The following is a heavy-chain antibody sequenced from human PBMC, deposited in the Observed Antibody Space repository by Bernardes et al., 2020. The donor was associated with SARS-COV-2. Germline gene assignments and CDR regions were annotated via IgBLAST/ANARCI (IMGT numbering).Heavy chain of an antibody. Sequence: GGSLRLSCAASGFTFEYYTMHWVRQAPGKGLEWVSLITWDGINAYYSDSVKGRFTISRDNSKNSLYLQMNSLRVEDSALYYCARDNVEGGVAATGFDSWGQGTLVSVSS. V-gene: IGHV3-43*01. CDR3: ARDNVEGGVAATGFDS. CDR2: ITWDGINA. J-gene: IGHJ4*02. CDR1: GFTFEYYT. D-gene: IGHD6-19*01.